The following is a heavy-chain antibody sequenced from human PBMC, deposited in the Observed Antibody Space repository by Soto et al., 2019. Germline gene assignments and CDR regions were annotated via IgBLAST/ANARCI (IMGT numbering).Heavy chain of an antibody. Sequence: PGGSLRLSCAASGFTFSGYAMHWVRQAPGKGLEWVAVISYDGSNKYYADSVKGRFTISRDNSKNTLYLQMNSLRAEDTAVYYCARDGPTRYCSGGSCYFWESSYFQHWGQGTLVTVSS. J-gene: IGHJ1*01. D-gene: IGHD2-15*01. V-gene: IGHV3-30-3*01. CDR2: ISYDGSNK. CDR3: ARDGPTRYCSGGSCYFWESSYFQH. CDR1: GFTFSGYA.